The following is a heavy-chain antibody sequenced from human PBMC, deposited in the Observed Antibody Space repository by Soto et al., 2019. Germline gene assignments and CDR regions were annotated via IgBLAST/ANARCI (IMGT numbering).Heavy chain of an antibody. D-gene: IGHD6-13*01. V-gene: IGHV6-1*01. CDR1: RDSVSSQNSS. J-gene: IGHJ6*03. CDR3: ARDHSIAAAGTGYYYMDV. CDR2: TYYRSKWYN. Sequence: SQTPSLPFSISRDSVSSQNSSWNWIRPAPSKGLEWLGRTYYRSKWYNDYAVSVKSRITINPDTSKNQFSLQLNSVTPEDTAVYYCARDHSIAAAGTGYYYMDVWGKGTTVTVSS.